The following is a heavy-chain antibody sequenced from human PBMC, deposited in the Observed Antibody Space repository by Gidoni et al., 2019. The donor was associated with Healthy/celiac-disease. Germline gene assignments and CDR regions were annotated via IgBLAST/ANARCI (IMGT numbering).Heavy chain of an antibody. CDR1: GYTFTSYA. J-gene: IGHJ4*02. D-gene: IGHD6-13*01. Sequence: QVQLVQSGAEVKKPGASVKVSCKASGYTFTSYAMHWVRQAPGQRLEWMGWINAGNGNTKYSQKFQGRVTITRDTSASTAYMELSSLRSEDTAVYYCAKILSSSSWYPRDSYFDYWGQGTLVTVSS. V-gene: IGHV1-3*01. CDR2: INAGNGNT. CDR3: AKILSSSSWYPRDSYFDY.